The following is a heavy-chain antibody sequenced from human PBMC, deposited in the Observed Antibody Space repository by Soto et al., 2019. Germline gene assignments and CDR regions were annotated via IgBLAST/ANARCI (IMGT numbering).Heavy chain of an antibody. CDR3: AKGEVRGIIPSYFDY. V-gene: IGHV3-30*18. D-gene: IGHD3-10*01. CDR1: GFTFRWFG. Sequence: GGSLRLSCAGSGFTFRWFGMNWFRQAPGKGLEWVARISNDGSNEYYVDSVKGRFTISRDNSKNTLYLQMDSLRAEDTAVYYCAKGEVRGIIPSYFDYWGLGTLVTVSS. CDR2: ISNDGSNE. J-gene: IGHJ4*02.